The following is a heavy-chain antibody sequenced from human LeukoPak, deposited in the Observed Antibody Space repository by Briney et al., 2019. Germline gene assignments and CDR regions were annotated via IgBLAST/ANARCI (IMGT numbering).Heavy chain of an antibody. CDR3: ARGPYSYDSSGAFDI. J-gene: IGHJ3*02. CDR2: IYHSGST. V-gene: IGHV4-34*01. Sequence: NPSETLSLTCAVYGGSFSGYYWSWIRQPPGKGLEWIGSIYHSGSTYYNPSLKSRVTISVDTSKNQFSLKLSSVTAADTAVYFCARGPYSYDSSGAFDIWGQGTMVTVSS. CDR1: GGSFSGYY. D-gene: IGHD3-22*01.